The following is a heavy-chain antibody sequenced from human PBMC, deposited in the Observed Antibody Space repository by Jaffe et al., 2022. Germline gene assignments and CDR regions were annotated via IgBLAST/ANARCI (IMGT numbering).Heavy chain of an antibody. CDR3: AKSRIVASVPAAVEFSFDI. J-gene: IGHJ3*02. Sequence: QVQLLESGGGVVQPGGSLSLSCVVSGLTPTSYGMHWVRQAPGKGLEWVAFIRSDESNKYYGDFVKGRFTISRDNAKNTVYLQMDSLRHDDTAIYYCAKSRIVASVPAAVEFSFDIWGRGTMVTVAS. CDR1: GLTPTSYG. V-gene: IGHV3-30*02. CDR2: IRSDESNK. D-gene: IGHD2-2*01.